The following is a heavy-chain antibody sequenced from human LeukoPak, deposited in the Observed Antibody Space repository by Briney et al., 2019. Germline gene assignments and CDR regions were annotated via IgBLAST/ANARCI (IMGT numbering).Heavy chain of an antibody. J-gene: IGHJ6*03. CDR2: TYPGDSDT. D-gene: IGHD4-23*01. Sequence: GKSLKISCMCSGYSFTFYSIGWVRHMPGKGLEWMGITYPGDSDTRYRPSFQGQVTISADKSISTAYLQWSSLKASDTAMYYCARTYGGNLDNYYYYYMDVWGKGTTVTVSS. V-gene: IGHV5-51*01. CDR1: GYSFTFYS. CDR3: ARTYGGNLDNYYYYYMDV.